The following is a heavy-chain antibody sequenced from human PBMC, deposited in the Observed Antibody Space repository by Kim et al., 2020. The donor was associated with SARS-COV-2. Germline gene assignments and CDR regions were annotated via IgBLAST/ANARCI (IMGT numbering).Heavy chain of an antibody. V-gene: IGHV3-21*01. CDR3: ACDINYQPDH. D-gene: IGHD2-2*01. Sequence: GGSLRLSCAASGFTFSSYSMNWVRQAPGKGLEWVSSISSSSSYIYYADSVKGRFTISRHNAKNSLYLQMNSLRAEDTAVYYCACDINYQPDHWGQGTLVTVSS. J-gene: IGHJ5*02. CDR1: GFTFSSYS. CDR2: ISSSSSYI.